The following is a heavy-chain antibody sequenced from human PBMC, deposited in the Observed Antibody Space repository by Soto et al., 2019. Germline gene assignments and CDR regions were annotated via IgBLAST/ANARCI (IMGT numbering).Heavy chain of an antibody. CDR2: IIPIFGTA. D-gene: IGHD1-26*01. V-gene: IGHV1-69*06. J-gene: IGHJ3*02. CDR3: ARNIVGATRGAFDI. CDR1: GGTFSSYA. Sequence: QVQLVQSGAEVKKPGSSMKVSCKASGGTFSSYAISWVRQAPGQGLEWMGGIIPIFGTANYAQKFQGRVTITADKSTSTAYMELSSLRSEDTAVYYCARNIVGATRGAFDIWGQGTMVTVSS.